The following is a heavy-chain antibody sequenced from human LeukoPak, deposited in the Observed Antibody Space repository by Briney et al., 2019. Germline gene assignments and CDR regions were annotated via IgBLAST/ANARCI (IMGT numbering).Heavy chain of an antibody. CDR3: ARGGFYDFWSGYYTSLER. V-gene: IGHV4-30-4*01. D-gene: IGHD3-3*01. J-gene: IGHJ4*02. CDR2: IYYGGST. CDR1: GGSISSGDYY. Sequence: SETLSLTCTVSGGSISSGDYYWSWIRQPPGKGLEWIGYIYYGGSTYYNPSLKSRVTISVDTSKNQFSLKLSSVTAADTAVYYCARGGFYDFWSGYYTSLERWGQGTLVTVSS.